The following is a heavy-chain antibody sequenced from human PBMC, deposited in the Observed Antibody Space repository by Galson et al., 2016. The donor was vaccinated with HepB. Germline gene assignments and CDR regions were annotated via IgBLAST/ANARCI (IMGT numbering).Heavy chain of an antibody. Sequence: SLRLSCAASGFTFSNYWMSWVRQGPGKGLEWVGNIKDDGSEKNYVESMKGRFTISRDNAKNSLYLQMNSLRVEDTAVYYCTRDFGYSNYDWGQGTLVTVSS. D-gene: IGHD6-13*01. CDR1: GFTFSNYW. V-gene: IGHV3-7*01. CDR2: IKDDGSEK. J-gene: IGHJ4*02. CDR3: TRDFGYSNYD.